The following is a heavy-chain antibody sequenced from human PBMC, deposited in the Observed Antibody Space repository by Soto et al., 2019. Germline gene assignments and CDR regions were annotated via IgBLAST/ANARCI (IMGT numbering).Heavy chain of an antibody. J-gene: IGHJ4*02. CDR2: ISAHNGNT. D-gene: IGHD1-1*01. CDR3: ARGRYGDY. Sequence: QVHLVQSGAEVKKPGASVKVSCKGSGDDFTTYGITWVRQAPGQGLEWMAWISAHNGNTDYAQKLQCRVTVTRDTSTSTAYMELRSLRSDDTAVYYCARGRYGDYWGQGALVTVSS. CDR1: GDDFTTYG. V-gene: IGHV1-18*01.